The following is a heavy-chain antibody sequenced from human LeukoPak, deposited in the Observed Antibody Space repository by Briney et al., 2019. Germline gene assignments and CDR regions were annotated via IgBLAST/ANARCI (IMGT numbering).Heavy chain of an antibody. Sequence: GALRLSCAASGFTFIGSGMSWVRQAPGKGLEWISSSGDSDGSTYYADSLKGRFTISRDNSKNTLYLQMNNLRAEDTAVYYCAKGGCSGTCNPLAYWGQGALVPVSP. CDR1: GFTFIGSG. D-gene: IGHD2-2*01. V-gene: IGHV3-23*01. J-gene: IGHJ4*02. CDR2: SGDSDGST. CDR3: AKGGCSGTCNPLAY.